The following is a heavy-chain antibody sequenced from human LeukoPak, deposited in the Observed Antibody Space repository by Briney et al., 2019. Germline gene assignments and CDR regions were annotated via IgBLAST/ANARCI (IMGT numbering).Heavy chain of an antibody. CDR3: AGDRGRDYFDY. D-gene: IGHD3-10*01. CDR2: IKQDGSEK. Sequence: PGGSLRLSCAASGFIFSSYWMSWVRQAPGKGLEWVANIKQDGSEKYYVDSVKGRFTISRDNAKNSLYLQMNSLRAEDTAVYYCAGDRGRDYFDYWGQGTLVTVSS. CDR1: GFIFSSYW. V-gene: IGHV3-7*01. J-gene: IGHJ4*02.